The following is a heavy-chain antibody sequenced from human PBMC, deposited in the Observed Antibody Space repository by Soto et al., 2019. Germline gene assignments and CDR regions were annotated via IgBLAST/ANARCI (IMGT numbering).Heavy chain of an antibody. CDR3: ERDQSGSYADY. Sequence: SETLSLTCTVSGGSISSYYWSWIRQPPGKGLEWIGYIYYSGSTNYNPSLKSRVTISVDTSKNQFSLKLSSVTAADTAVYYCERDQSGSYADYWGQGTLVTVSS. CDR2: IYYSGST. J-gene: IGHJ4*02. V-gene: IGHV4-59*01. D-gene: IGHD1-26*01. CDR1: GGSISSYY.